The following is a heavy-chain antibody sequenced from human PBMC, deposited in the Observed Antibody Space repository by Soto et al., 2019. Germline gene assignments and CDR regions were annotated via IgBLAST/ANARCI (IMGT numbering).Heavy chain of an antibody. J-gene: IGHJ5*02. CDR2: ISYNGNDK. CDR1: RFTFSSYS. D-gene: IGHD6-13*01. Sequence: QVQLVESGGGMVQPGRSLRLSCAASRFTFSSYSMHWVRQAPGKGLEWVAVISYNGNDKFYADSVKGRFTISRDNSNNMLYLQMNSLRAEDTAVYYCAGTALRRPIAASGDFDPWGQGTLVTVSS. CDR3: AGTALRRPIAASGDFDP. V-gene: IGHV3-30-3*01.